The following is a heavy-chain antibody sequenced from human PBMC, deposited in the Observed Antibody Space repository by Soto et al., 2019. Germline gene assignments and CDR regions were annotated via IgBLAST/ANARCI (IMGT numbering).Heavy chain of an antibody. D-gene: IGHD2-2*02. J-gene: IGHJ4*02. Sequence: QEQLVESGGGVVQPGGSLRLSCAASGFTFTTYAMHWVRQAPGKGLEWVAIISTEGSNKDYADSVKGRFTISRDNSKNTLYLQMNSLRAEDTAVYYCARGGDCSSTGCYRPYDYWGQGTLVTVSS. V-gene: IGHV3-30-3*01. CDR1: GFTFTTYA. CDR2: ISTEGSNK. CDR3: ARGGDCSSTGCYRPYDY.